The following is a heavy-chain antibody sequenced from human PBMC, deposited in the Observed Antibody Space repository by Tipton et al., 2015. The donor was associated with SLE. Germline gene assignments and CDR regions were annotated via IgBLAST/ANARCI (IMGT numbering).Heavy chain of an antibody. Sequence: QSGAEVKKPGSSVKVSCKTSGGTFSTYAMNWVRQAPGQGLAWMGGIIPIFGRAMYAQKFQGRVTITTDESTSTAYMELCSLRSEVTAVYYCARAHTAYSSSVQLDSWGQGTLVTVSS. CDR3: ARAHTAYSSSVQLDS. CDR1: GGTFSTYA. J-gene: IGHJ4*02. CDR2: IIPIFGRA. D-gene: IGHD6-6*01. V-gene: IGHV1-69*05.